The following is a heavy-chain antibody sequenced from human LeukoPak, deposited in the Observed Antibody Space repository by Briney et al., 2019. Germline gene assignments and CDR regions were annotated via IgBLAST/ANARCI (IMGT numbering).Heavy chain of an antibody. V-gene: IGHV3-23*01. CDR3: AKDGQYSSSSPYYFDY. CDR2: ISASGGTT. D-gene: IGHD6-6*01. CDR1: GFTFSSYA. J-gene: IGHJ4*02. Sequence: GGTLRLSCAAPGFTFSSYAMSWVRQAPGKGLEWVSGISASGGTTYYADSVEGRFTISRDNSKNTLYVQMNSLRAEDTAVYYCAKDGQYSSSSPYYFDYWGQGTLVTVSS.